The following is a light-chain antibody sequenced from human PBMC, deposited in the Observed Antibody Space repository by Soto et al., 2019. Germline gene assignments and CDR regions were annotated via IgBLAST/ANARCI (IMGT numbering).Light chain of an antibody. CDR2: KAS. CDR3: QQYGSSGT. V-gene: IGKV1-5*03. Sequence: DIKMTQSPSTLSASVGDRVTITCRASQSISSWLAWYQQKPGKAPKILIYKASSLESGVPSRFSGSGSGTDFTLTISRLEPEDFAVYYCQQYGSSGTFGQGTKVDIK. J-gene: IGKJ1*01. CDR1: QSISSW.